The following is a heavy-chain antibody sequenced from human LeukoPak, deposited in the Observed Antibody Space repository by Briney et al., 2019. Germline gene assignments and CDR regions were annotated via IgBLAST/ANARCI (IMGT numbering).Heavy chain of an antibody. V-gene: IGHV3-21*01. J-gene: IGHJ4*02. D-gene: IGHD4-17*01. Sequence: PGGSLRLSCAASGFTFSSYSMNWVRQAPGKGLEWVSSISSSSSYIYYADSVKGRFTISRDNAKNSLYLQMNSLRAEDTAVYYCARDKRKEGDYIFDYWGQGTLVTVSS. CDR2: ISSSSSYI. CDR1: GFTFSSYS. CDR3: ARDKRKEGDYIFDY.